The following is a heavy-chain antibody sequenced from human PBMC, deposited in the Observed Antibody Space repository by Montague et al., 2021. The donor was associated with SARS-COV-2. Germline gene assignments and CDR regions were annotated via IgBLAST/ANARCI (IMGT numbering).Heavy chain of an antibody. J-gene: IGHJ6*02. CDR1: GGSISSSSYY. V-gene: IGHV4-39*01. CDR3: ARRVTGTTVHYYYYGMDV. D-gene: IGHD1-20*01. CDR2: IYYSGCT. Sequence: SETLSLTCTVPGGSISSSSYYWGWIRQPPGKGLEWIGSIYYSGCTYYNPSLKSRVTISVDTSKNQFSLKLSSVTAADTAVYYCARRVTGTTVHYYYYGMDVWGQGTTVTVSS.